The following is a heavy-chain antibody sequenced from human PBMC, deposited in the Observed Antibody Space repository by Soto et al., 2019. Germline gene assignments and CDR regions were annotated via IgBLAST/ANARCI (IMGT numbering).Heavy chain of an antibody. D-gene: IGHD6-6*01. CDR1: GGSFSGYY. Sequence: SETLSLTCAVYGGSFSGYYWSWIRQPPGKGLEWIGEINHSGSTNYNPSLKSRVTISVDTSKNQFSLKLSSVTAADTAVYYCARSRGRFYSSSSGPYWGQGTLVTVSS. CDR2: INHSGST. V-gene: IGHV4-34*01. CDR3: ARSRGRFYSSSSGPY. J-gene: IGHJ4*02.